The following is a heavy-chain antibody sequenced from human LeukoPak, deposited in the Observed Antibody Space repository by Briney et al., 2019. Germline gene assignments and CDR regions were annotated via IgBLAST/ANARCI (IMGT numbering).Heavy chain of an antibody. J-gene: IGHJ4*02. CDR3: ARQYSSSWYS. CDR1: GGSFSGYY. V-gene: IGHV4-34*01. D-gene: IGHD6-13*01. CDR2: INHSGST. Sequence: SETLSLTCAVYGGSFSGYYWSWIRQPPGKELEWIGEINHSGSTNYNPSLRSRVTISVDTSKNQFSLKLSSVTAADTAVYYCARQYSSSWYSWGQGTLVTVSS.